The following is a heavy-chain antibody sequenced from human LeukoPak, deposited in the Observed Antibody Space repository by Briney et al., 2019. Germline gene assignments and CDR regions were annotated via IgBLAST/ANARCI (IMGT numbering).Heavy chain of an antibody. D-gene: IGHD1-26*01. J-gene: IGHJ4*02. CDR3: ARRIVVRSNYYFDY. Sequence: GASVKVSCKASGYTFTSYAMDWVRQAPGQGLEWMGWINTNTGNPTYAQGFTGRFVFSLDTSVSTAYLQISSLKAEDTAVYYCARRIVVRSNYYFDYWGQGTLVTVSS. V-gene: IGHV7-4-1*02. CDR2: INTNTGNP. CDR1: GYTFTSYA.